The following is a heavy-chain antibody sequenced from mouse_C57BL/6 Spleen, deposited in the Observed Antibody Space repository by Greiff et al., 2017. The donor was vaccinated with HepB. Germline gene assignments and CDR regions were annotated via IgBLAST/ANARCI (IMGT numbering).Heavy chain of an antibody. CDR2: ISSGSSTI. Sequence: EVKLMESGGGLVKPGGSLKLSCAASGFTFSDYGMHWVRQAPEKGLEWVAYISSGSSTIYYADTVTGRFTISRDNAKNTLFLHMTSLRSEDTALYYGARSKGYAMDYWGQGTSVTVSS. CDR3: ARSKGYAMDY. J-gene: IGHJ4*01. V-gene: IGHV5-17*01. D-gene: IGHD1-3*01. CDR1: GFTFSDYG.